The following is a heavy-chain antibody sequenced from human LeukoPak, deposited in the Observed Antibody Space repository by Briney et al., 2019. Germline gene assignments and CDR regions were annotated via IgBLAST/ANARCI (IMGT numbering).Heavy chain of an antibody. D-gene: IGHD3-10*01. J-gene: IGHJ6*03. CDR1: GGSISSSSYY. V-gene: IGHV4-39*01. CDR3: ARLSFGPYYYYYMDV. Sequence: SETLSLTCTVSGGSISSSSYYWGWIRQPPGKGLEWIGSIYYSGSTYYNPSLKSRVTISVDTSKNQFSLKLSSVTAADTAVYYCARLSFGPYYYYYMDVWGKGTTDTVSS. CDR2: IYYSGST.